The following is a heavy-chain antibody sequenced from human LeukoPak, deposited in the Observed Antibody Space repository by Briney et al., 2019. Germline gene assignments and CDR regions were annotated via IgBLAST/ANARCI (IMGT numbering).Heavy chain of an antibody. Sequence: PGGSLRLSCAASGFTFSSYAMHWVRQAPGKGPEWVAVISYDGSNKYYADSVKGRFTISRDNSKNTLYLQMNSLRAEDTAVYYCARDNVGVWGQGTTVTVSS. CDR2: ISYDGSNK. CDR3: ARDNVGV. D-gene: IGHD2-15*01. CDR1: GFTFSSYA. V-gene: IGHV3-30-3*01. J-gene: IGHJ6*02.